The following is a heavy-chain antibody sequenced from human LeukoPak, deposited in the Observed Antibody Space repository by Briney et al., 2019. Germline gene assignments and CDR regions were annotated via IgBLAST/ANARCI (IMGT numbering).Heavy chain of an antibody. J-gene: IGHJ4*02. D-gene: IGHD3-16*02. Sequence: GGSLRLSCAASGFNFSIYSMDWVRQAPGKGLEWVSYISSSGRSMSYADSVKGRFTISRDNAKNSLYLQMNSLRAEDTAMYYCARSLSSRFSGPRRPYYFDYWGQGTLVTVSS. V-gene: IGHV3-48*01. CDR1: GFNFSIYS. CDR3: ARSLSSRFSGPRRPYYFDY. CDR2: ISSSGRSM.